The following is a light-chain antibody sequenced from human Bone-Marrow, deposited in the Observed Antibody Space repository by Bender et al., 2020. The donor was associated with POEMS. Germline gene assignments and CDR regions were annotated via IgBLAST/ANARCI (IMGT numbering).Light chain of an antibody. J-gene: IGLJ2*01. V-gene: IGLV2-14*03. CDR2: EVT. CDR3: CSYTRRDTAL. Sequence: QSALTQPPSASGSPGHSVTISCTGTSSDVGGYKYVSWYRQHPGTAPKLIVYEVTKRPSGISNRFSGSKSGNTASLTISGLQAEDEANYYCCSYTRRDTALFGGGTKVAVL. CDR1: SSDVGGYKY.